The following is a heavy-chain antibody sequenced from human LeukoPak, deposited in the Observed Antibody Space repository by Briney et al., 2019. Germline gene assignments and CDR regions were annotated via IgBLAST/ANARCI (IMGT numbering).Heavy chain of an antibody. CDR2: IDPSDSYT. CDR1: GYSFTSYW. V-gene: IGHV5-10-1*01. J-gene: IGHJ6*04. CDR3: ARRGYCSGGSCRGYYYGMDV. D-gene: IGHD2-15*01. Sequence: GESLKISCKGSGYSFTSYWISGVRQMPGKGLEWMGRIDPSDSYTNYSPSFQGHVTISADKSISTAYLQWSSLKASDTAMYYCARRGYCSGGSCRGYYYGMDVWGKGTTVTVSS.